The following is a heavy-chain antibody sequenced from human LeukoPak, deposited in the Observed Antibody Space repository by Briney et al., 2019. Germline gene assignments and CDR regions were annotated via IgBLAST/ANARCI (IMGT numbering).Heavy chain of an antibody. J-gene: IGHJ4*02. Sequence: SETLSLTCTVSGGSISSSSYYWGWIRQHPGKGLEWIGYIYYSGSTYYNPSLKSRVTISVDTSKNQFSLKLSSVTAADTAVYYCARADYYGSGSYFASTAGFDYWGQGTLVTVSS. CDR1: GGSISSSSYY. CDR3: ARADYYGSGSYFASTAGFDY. V-gene: IGHV4-31*03. CDR2: IYYSGST. D-gene: IGHD3-10*01.